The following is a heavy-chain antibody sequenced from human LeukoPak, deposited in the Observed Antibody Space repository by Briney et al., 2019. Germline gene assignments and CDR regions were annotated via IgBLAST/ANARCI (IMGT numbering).Heavy chain of an antibody. CDR1: GGSFSGYY. CDR3: ARFGELLSSGDY. CDR2: INHSGST. J-gene: IGHJ4*02. D-gene: IGHD3-10*01. Sequence: SETLSLTCAVYGGSFSGYYWSWIRQPPGKGLEWIGEINHSGSTNYNPSLKSRVTISVDTSKNQFSLKLSSVTAADTAVYYCARFGELLSSGDYWGQRTLVTVSS. V-gene: IGHV4-34*01.